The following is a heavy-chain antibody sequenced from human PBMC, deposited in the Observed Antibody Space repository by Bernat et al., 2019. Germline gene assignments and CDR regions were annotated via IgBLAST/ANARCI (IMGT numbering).Heavy chain of an antibody. V-gene: IGHV3-9*01. Sequence: EVQLVESGGGLVQPGRSLRLSCAASGFTFDDCAMHWVRQAPGKGLEWVSSIAWNSATIGYADSVKGRFTISRDNASNSLYLQMNSLRAEDTALYYCVEDRGFISSGFDIWGQGTMITVSS. CDR2: IAWNSATI. D-gene: IGHD3-22*01. CDR1: GFTFDDCA. CDR3: VEDRGFISSGFDI. J-gene: IGHJ3*02.